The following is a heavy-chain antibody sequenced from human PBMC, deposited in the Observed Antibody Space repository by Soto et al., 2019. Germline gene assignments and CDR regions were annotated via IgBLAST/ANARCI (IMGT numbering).Heavy chain of an antibody. Sequence: PSETLSLTCTVSGGSISSSSYSWGWIRQPPGKGLGWIGSIYYSGSTYYNPSRKSRVTISVDTSKNQFSLKLSSVTAADTAVYYCARRNRLGGFLEWFGNAFDIWGQGTMVT. D-gene: IGHD3-3*01. V-gene: IGHV4-39*01. J-gene: IGHJ3*02. CDR2: IYYSGST. CDR3: ARRNRLGGFLEWFGNAFDI. CDR1: GGSISSSSYS.